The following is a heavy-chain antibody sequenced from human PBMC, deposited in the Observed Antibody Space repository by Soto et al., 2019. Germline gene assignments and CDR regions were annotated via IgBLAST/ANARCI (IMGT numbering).Heavy chain of an antibody. V-gene: IGHV4-31*03. D-gene: IGHD3-10*01. CDR3: ATQPMVRGVIRAFDI. CDR1: GGSISSGGYY. CDR2: IYYSGST. Sequence: QVQLQESGPGLVKPSQTLSLTCTVSGGSISSGGYYWSWIRQHPGKGLEWIGYIYYSGSTYYNPSLKSRVTISVDTYKNPFSLKLGSVTAADTAVYYCATQPMVRGVIRAFDIWGQGTMVTVSS. J-gene: IGHJ3*02.